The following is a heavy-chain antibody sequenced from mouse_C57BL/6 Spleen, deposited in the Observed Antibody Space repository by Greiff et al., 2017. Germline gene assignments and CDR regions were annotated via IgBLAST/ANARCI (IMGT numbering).Heavy chain of an antibody. CDR3: ARDYGNSYAMDC. J-gene: IGHJ4*01. Sequence: VQLQQSGAELVRPGPSVKVSCKASGYAFTNYLIEWVKQRPGQGLEWIGVINPGSGGTNYNEKFKGKATLTADKSSSTAYMQLSSLTSEDSAVYFCARDYGNSYAMDCWGQGTSVTVSS. CDR1: GYAFTNYL. CDR2: INPGSGGT. V-gene: IGHV1-54*01. D-gene: IGHD2-1*01.